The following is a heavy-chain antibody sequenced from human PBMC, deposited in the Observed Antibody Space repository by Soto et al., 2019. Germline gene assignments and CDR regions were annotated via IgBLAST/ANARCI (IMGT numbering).Heavy chain of an antibody. D-gene: IGHD3-10*01. Sequence: EVQLVESGGGLVKPGGSLRLSCISSGFTFRTYTMNWVRQAPGKGLEWVSGIRGFSPYTFYAESVKGRFTISRDNAKNSLYRQMNSLRAENTAVNYCARDRGYDAHDYYYNAMDVLGQGTTVTVSS. CDR2: IRGFSPYT. CDR1: GFTFRTYT. V-gene: IGHV3-21*01. J-gene: IGHJ6*02. CDR3: ARDRGYDAHDYYYNAMDV.